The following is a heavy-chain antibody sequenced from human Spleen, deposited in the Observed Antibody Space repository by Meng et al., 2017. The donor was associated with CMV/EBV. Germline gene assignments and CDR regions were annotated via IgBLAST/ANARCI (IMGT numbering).Heavy chain of an antibody. Sequence: ASYIHWVRQAPGQGLEWMGWINPNGGGASYAQRFQGRVTMTRDTSMNTAYMDLSSLTSDDTAVYYCAGEPGGYCSDGGCFSGAWFDSWGQGTLVTVSS. CDR1: ASY. D-gene: IGHD2-15*01. J-gene: IGHJ5*01. V-gene: IGHV1-2*02. CDR3: AGEPGGYCSDGGCFSGAWFDS. CDR2: INPNGGGA.